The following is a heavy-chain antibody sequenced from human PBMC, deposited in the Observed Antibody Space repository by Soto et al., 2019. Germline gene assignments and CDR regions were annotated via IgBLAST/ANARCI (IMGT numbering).Heavy chain of an antibody. Sequence: QVQLVQSGAEVKKPGASVKVSCKASGYTFTKYGFTWVRQAPGQGLEWMGWISGYNGNTNYAQKFQDRVTMTTDTSTSTAYMELSSLSSDDTAVYYCARDLNIVLKGLRYYFDYWGQGTLVTVSS. V-gene: IGHV1-18*01. CDR2: ISGYNGNT. J-gene: IGHJ4*02. D-gene: IGHD2-8*01. CDR3: ARDLNIVLKGLRYYFDY. CDR1: GYTFTKYG.